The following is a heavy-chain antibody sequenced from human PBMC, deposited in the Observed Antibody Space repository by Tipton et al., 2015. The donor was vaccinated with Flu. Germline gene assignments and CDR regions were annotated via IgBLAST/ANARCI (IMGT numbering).Heavy chain of an antibody. Sequence: TLSLTCTVSGGSISSSSYYWGWIRQPPGKGLEWIGSIYYSGSTYYNPSLKSRVTISVDTSKNQFSLKLSSVAAADTAVYYCASQNGFYGRDVWGQGTTVTVSS. D-gene: IGHD5-24*01. CDR2: IYYSGST. CDR1: GGSISSSSYY. CDR3: ASQNGFYGRDV. V-gene: IGHV4-39*01. J-gene: IGHJ6*02.